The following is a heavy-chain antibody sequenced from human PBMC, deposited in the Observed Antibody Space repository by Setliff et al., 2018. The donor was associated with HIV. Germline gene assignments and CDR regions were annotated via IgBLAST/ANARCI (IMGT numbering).Heavy chain of an antibody. CDR2: ITPRTGST. CDR3: ARDCGGDYSCSYYYGMDV. J-gene: IGHJ6*02. V-gene: IGHV1-46*01. D-gene: IGHD2-21*02. CDR1: GYTFTSYY. Sequence: ASVKVSCKASGYTFTSYYIHWVRQAPGQGLEWMGVITPRTGSTTYAQKFQGRVTMTRDTSTSTVYMQLSSLRSEGTAVYYCARDCGGDYSCSYYYGMDVWGHGTTVTVSS.